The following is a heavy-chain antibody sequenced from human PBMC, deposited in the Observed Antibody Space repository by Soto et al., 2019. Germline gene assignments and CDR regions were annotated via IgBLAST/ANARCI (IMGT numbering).Heavy chain of an antibody. Sequence: GGSLRLSCAASGFTFSSYSMNWVRQAPGKGLEWVSYISSSSSTINYADSVKGRFTISRDNAKNSLYLQMNSLRAEDTAVYYCARDYDILTGYYYYYYYMDVWGKGTTVTVSS. CDR1: GFTFSSYS. J-gene: IGHJ6*03. CDR3: ARDYDILTGYYYYYYYMDV. D-gene: IGHD3-9*01. V-gene: IGHV3-48*01. CDR2: ISSSSSTI.